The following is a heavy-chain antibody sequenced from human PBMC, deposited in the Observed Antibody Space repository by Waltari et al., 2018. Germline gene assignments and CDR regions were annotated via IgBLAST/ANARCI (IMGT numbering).Heavy chain of an antibody. Sequence: QVQLVESGGGVVQPGRSLRLSCAASEFTFSSYAMHWVRQAPGKGLEGVAVISYNERNIYYVDSVRVRFAISRDNSKKMLYLQMNSLRAEDTAVYYCARDYCDRTNCHGMDVWGQGTTVTVSS. D-gene: IGHD3-22*01. CDR2: ISYNERNI. J-gene: IGHJ6*02. CDR3: ARDYCDRTNCHGMDV. V-gene: IGHV3-30*09. CDR1: EFTFSSYA.